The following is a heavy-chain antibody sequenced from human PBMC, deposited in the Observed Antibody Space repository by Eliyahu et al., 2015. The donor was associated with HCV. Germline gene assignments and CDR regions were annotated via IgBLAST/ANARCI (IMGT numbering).Heavy chain of an antibody. J-gene: IGHJ4*02. CDR3: ARGGYNWNIDY. V-gene: IGHV3-74*03. Sequence: EVQLVESGGGLVQPGGSLRLSCAASGFTFSSHWMHWVRQAPEKGGGWGSPINSDESNTKYADSVKGRFTISRDNAKNTLYLQMNSLRADDTAVYYCARGGYNWNIDYWGQGTLVTVSP. D-gene: IGHD1/OR15-1a*01. CDR2: INSDESNT. CDR1: GFTFSSHW.